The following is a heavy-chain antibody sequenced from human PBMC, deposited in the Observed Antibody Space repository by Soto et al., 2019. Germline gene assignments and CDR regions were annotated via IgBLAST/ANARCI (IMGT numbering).Heavy chain of an antibody. V-gene: IGHV3-23*01. CDR2: IQGSGDSA. D-gene: IGHD3-22*01. CDR3: AKWRGYYYDNSGYPDY. J-gene: IGHJ4*02. CDR1: GFIFSSYG. Sequence: EVQLLESGGGLVQPGGSLRLSCVASGFIFSSYGMSWVRQAPGKGLEWVSTIQGSGDSAYYADSLKGRFTISRDNSKKTLYLQMNSLRAEDTAAYYCAKWRGYYYDNSGYPDYWGQGTLVTFSS.